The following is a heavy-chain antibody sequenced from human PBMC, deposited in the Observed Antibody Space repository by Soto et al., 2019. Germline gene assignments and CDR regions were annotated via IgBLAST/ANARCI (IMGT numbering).Heavy chain of an antibody. D-gene: IGHD6-19*01. CDR1: GYSCSNHG. CDR3: ARNSRATVARAPDY. CDR2: ISYDGSNK. J-gene: IGHJ4*02. Sequence: PGGSLRLSCVASGYSCSNHGMHWVRQAPGKGLEWVAVISYDGSNKDYVESVKGRFTISRDNSKNTLYLQINSLRVEDTAVFYCARNSRATVARAPDYWGQGTLVTVSS. V-gene: IGHV3-30*03.